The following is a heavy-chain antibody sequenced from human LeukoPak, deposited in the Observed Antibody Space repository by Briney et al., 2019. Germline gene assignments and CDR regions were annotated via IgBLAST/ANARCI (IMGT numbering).Heavy chain of an antibody. D-gene: IGHD1-26*01. CDR1: GGSFSGYY. Sequence: SETLSLTCAVYGGSFSGYYWSWIRQPPGKGLEWIGEINHSGSTNYNPSLKSRVTISVDTSKNQFSLKLSSVTAADTAVYYCARGGGSYYRVFDYWGRGTLVTVSS. CDR3: ARGGGSYYRVFDY. V-gene: IGHV4-34*01. J-gene: IGHJ4*02. CDR2: INHSGST.